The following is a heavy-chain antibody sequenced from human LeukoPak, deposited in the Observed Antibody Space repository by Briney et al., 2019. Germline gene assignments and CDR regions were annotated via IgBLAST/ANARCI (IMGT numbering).Heavy chain of an antibody. Sequence: GGSLRLSCAASGFTFNSYSMNWVRQAPGKGPEWVSGISGSGDYTYYADSVKGRFTISRDNSKNTAYLEMNSLRGEDTAIYYCSKKSPTDAIVGNYFGNWGQGTLVTVSS. CDR1: GFTFNSYS. CDR2: ISGSGDYT. CDR3: SKKSPTDAIVGNYFGN. J-gene: IGHJ4*02. D-gene: IGHD2-21*01. V-gene: IGHV3-23*01.